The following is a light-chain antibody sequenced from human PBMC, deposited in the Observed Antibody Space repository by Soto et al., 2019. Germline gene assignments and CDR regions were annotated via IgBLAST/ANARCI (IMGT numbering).Light chain of an antibody. CDR3: QQYSIYWT. CDR2: KAS. J-gene: IGKJ1*01. V-gene: IGKV1-5*03. CDR1: QSISSW. Sequence: DIQMTQSPSTLSASVGDRVIITCRASQSISSWLAWYQQRPGKAPKLLIYKASSLESGVPSRFSGSGSGTEFTLTINSLQPDDFATYYCQQYSIYWTFGQGTKVEI.